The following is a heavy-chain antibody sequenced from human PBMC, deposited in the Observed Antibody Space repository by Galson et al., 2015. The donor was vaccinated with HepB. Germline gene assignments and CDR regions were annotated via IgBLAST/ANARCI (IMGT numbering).Heavy chain of an antibody. V-gene: IGHV4-31*03. Sequence: TLSLTCTVSGGSLSSGDFHWIWIRQHPGEGLEWIAYIHYTGSAYYNPSLKSRVTILVDTSKKQFSLKLSSVTAADTAVYYCARQSSSWYVDYWGKGTLVTVSS. D-gene: IGHD6-13*01. CDR1: GGSLSSGDFH. CDR2: IHYTGSA. CDR3: ARQSSSWYVDY. J-gene: IGHJ4*02.